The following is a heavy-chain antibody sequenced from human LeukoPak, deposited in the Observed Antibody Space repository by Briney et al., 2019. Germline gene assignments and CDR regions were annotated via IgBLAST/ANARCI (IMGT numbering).Heavy chain of an antibody. Sequence: GGSLRLSCAASGLTLSNFAMHWVRQAPDKGLEWVALLSYGDNRKYYADSVKGRFTISRDDSKNTLFLLLNSLRTEDTAVYYCARDPNQVTYFDFWGQGTLVTVSS. D-gene: IGHD2-21*02. CDR3: ARDPNQVTYFDF. CDR2: LSYGDNRK. CDR1: GLTLSNFA. V-gene: IGHV3-30*04. J-gene: IGHJ4*02.